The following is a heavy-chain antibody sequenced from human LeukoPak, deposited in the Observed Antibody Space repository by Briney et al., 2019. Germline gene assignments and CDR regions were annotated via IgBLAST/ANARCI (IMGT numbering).Heavy chain of an antibody. V-gene: IGHV3-33*06. J-gene: IGHJ4*02. Sequence: AXGFTFSSYGMXWVRQAPGKGLEXVAVIWDDGSNKYYADSVKGRFTISRDNSKKTLYLQMNSLRAEDTAVYYCAKEVVYYDSSGYFDYWGQGTLVTVSS. CDR2: IWDDGSNK. D-gene: IGHD3-22*01. CDR3: AKEVVYYDSSGYFDY. CDR1: GFTFSSYG.